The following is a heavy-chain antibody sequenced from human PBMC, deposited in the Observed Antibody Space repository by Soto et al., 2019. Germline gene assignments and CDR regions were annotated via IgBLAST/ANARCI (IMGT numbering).Heavy chain of an antibody. CDR1: GYSFITYG. Sequence: QVQLVQSGAEVKKPGASVKVSCKASGYSFITYGISWVRQAPGQGLEWMGWISTYKGNTNYAQKLQGRITMTTDTSTTTGYMELRSLRSDDTAVYYCARDRPTSSIRARDYYYAMDVWGQGTTVTVSS. CDR3: ARDRPTSSIRARDYYYAMDV. V-gene: IGHV1-18*01. CDR2: ISTYKGNT. J-gene: IGHJ6*02. D-gene: IGHD6-6*01.